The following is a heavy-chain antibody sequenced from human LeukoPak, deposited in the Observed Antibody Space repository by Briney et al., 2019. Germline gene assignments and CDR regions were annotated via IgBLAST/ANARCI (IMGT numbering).Heavy chain of an antibody. CDR1: GFTFSDYY. V-gene: IGHV3-11*01. J-gene: IGHJ6*02. CDR3: ARVSPAYDFWSGYYGSRHYYGMDV. D-gene: IGHD3-3*01. CDR2: ISSSGSTI. Sequence: GGSLRLSCAASGFTFSDYYMSWIRQAPGKGLEWVSYISSSGSTIYYADSVKGRFTISRDNAKNSLYLQMNRLRAEDTAVYYCARVSPAYDFWSGYYGSRHYYGMDVWGQGTTVTVSS.